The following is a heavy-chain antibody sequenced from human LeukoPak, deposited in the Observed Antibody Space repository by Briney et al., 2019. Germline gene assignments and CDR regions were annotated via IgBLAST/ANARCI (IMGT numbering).Heavy chain of an antibody. CDR2: IYPSGST. V-gene: IGHV4-4*07. CDR1: GGSISSYY. Sequence: SETLSLTCTVSGGSISSYYWSWIRRPAGKGLEWIGRIYPSGSTNYNPSLKSPVSMSVDTSKNQFSLKLSSVTAADTAVYYCARGCFVSSGTGFDYWGHGTLVTVSS. CDR3: ARGCFVSSGTGFDY. D-gene: IGHD2-8*02. J-gene: IGHJ4*01.